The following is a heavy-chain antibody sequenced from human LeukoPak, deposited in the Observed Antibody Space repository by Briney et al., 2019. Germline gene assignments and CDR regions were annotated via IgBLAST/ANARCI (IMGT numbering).Heavy chain of an antibody. CDR1: GFTFSSYE. Sequence: GGSLRLSCAASGFTFSSYEMNWVRQAPGKGLEWVSYISSSGGTIYYADSVKGRFTISRDNAKNSLYLQMNSLRAEDTAVYYCAREYYYDSSGTFDYWGQGTLVTVSS. D-gene: IGHD3-22*01. CDR2: ISSSGGTI. V-gene: IGHV3-48*03. CDR3: AREYYYDSSGTFDY. J-gene: IGHJ4*02.